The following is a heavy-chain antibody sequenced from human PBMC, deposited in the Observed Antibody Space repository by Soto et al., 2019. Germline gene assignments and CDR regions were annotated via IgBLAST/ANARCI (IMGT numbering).Heavy chain of an antibody. V-gene: IGHV4-39*01. CDR1: GGSISSSSYY. D-gene: IGHD3-10*01. CDR3: ASDPYYGSGSYYNDPHWFDP. CDR2: IYYSGST. Sequence: SETLSLTCTVSGGSISSSSYYWGWIRQPPGKGLEWIGSIYYSGSTYYNPSLKSRVTISVDTSKNQFSLKLSSVTAADTAVYYCASDPYYGSGSYYNDPHWFDPWGQGTLVTVSS. J-gene: IGHJ5*02.